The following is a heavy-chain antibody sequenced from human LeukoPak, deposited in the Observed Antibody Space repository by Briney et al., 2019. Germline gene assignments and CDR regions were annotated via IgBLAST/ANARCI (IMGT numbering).Heavy chain of an antibody. CDR1: GGTFSSYA. V-gene: IGHV1-69*06. D-gene: IGHD1-14*01. CDR3: ARARNLESYYYFDY. J-gene: IGHJ4*02. Sequence: ASVKVSCKASGGTFSSYAISWVRQAPGQGLEWMGGIIPIFGTANYAQKFQGRVTITADKSTSTAYMELSSLRSEDTAVYYCARARNLESYYYFDYWGQGTLVTVSS. CDR2: IIPIFGTA.